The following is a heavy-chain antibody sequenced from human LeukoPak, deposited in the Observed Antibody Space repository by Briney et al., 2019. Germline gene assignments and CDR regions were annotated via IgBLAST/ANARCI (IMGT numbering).Heavy chain of an antibody. CDR1: GFTFSSYS. Sequence: GGSLRLSCAASGFTFSSYSMTWVRQAPGKGLEWVSSISSSSSYIYYADSVKGRFTISRDNAKNSLYLQMNSLRAEDTAVYYCARGRGIVVVPAVPFDYWGQGTLVTVSS. CDR2: ISSSSSYI. D-gene: IGHD2-2*01. CDR3: ARGRGIVVVPAVPFDY. J-gene: IGHJ4*02. V-gene: IGHV3-21*06.